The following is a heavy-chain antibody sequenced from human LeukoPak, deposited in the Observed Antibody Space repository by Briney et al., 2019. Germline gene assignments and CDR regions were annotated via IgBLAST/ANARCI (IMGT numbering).Heavy chain of an antibody. CDR3: ARDRVPSFHHDAFDI. CDR2: INHSGST. Sequence: SETLSLTCAVYGGSFSGYYWSWIRQPPGKGLEWIGEINHSGSTNYNPSLKSRVTISVDTSKNQFSLKLSSVTAADTAVYYCARDRVPSFHHDAFDIWGQGTMVTVSS. V-gene: IGHV4-34*01. CDR1: GGSFSGYY. J-gene: IGHJ3*02. D-gene: IGHD6-6*01.